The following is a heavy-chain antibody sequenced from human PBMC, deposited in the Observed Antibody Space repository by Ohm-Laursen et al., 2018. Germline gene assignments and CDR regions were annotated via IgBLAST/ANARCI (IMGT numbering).Heavy chain of an antibody. CDR2: IYYSGST. J-gene: IGHJ3*02. Sequence: PGTLSLTCAVSGGSISSYYWSWIRQPPGKGLEWIGYIYYSGSTNYNPSLKSRVTISVDTSKNQFSLKLSSVTAADTAVYYCARAVTYYDFWSGYRPINAFDIWGQGTMVTVSS. D-gene: IGHD3-3*01. V-gene: IGHV4-59*01. CDR3: ARAVTYYDFWSGYRPINAFDI. CDR1: GGSISSYY.